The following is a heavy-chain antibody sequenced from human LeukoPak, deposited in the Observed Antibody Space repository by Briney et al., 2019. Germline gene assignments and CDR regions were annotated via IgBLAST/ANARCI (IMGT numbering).Heavy chain of an antibody. CDR2: ISYDGSNK. Sequence: GGSLRLSCAASGFTFSSSAMSWVRQVPGKGLEWVAVISYDGSNKYYADSVKGRFTISRDNSKNTLYLQMNSLRAEDTAVYYCAKDLDYGDFDYWGQGTLVTVSS. J-gene: IGHJ4*02. D-gene: IGHD4-17*01. V-gene: IGHV3-30*04. CDR1: GFTFSSSA. CDR3: AKDLDYGDFDY.